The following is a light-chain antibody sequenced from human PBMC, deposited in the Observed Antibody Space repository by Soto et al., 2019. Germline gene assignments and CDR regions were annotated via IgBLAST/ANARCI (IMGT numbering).Light chain of an antibody. J-gene: IGKJ1*01. CDR1: QSISSW. CDR3: QQSNSYSWT. Sequence: DIQMTQSPSTLSASVGDRVTITCRASQSISSWLAWYQQKPWKAPKLLIYDASSLESEVPSRFSGSGSVTEFTLTISSLQPDDFATYYCQQSNSYSWTFGQGTKVEIK. V-gene: IGKV1-5*01. CDR2: DAS.